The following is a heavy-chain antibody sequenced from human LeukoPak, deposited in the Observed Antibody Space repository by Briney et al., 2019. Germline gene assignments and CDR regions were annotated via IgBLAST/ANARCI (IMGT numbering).Heavy chain of an antibody. CDR1: GFTFSSYS. V-gene: IGHV3-21*04. Sequence: GGSLRLSCAASGFTFSSYSMNWVRQAPGKGLEWVSSISSSSSYTYYADSVKGRFTISRDNSKNTLYLQMNSLRAEDTAVYYCAKAYNSGWYYFDYWGQGTLVTVSS. J-gene: IGHJ4*02. CDR3: AKAYNSGWYYFDY. CDR2: ISSSSSYT. D-gene: IGHD6-19*01.